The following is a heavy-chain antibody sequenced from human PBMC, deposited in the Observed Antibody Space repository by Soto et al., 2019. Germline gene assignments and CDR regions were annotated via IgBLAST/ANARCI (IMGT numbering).Heavy chain of an antibody. J-gene: IGHJ1*01. CDR3: AKEGAIPGEVDA. D-gene: IGHD2-21*01. CDR2: INTSGGNS. CDR1: GFIFTDWS. V-gene: IGHV1-46*01. Sequence: HLAQSRPEVKRPGASVKISCKASGFIFTDWSMHWVRQAAGQGPERVGIINTSGGNSIYSQKIQARVTMTRDTSTRTLYLELSSLTSADTAVYCCAKEGAIPGEVDAWGQGTLVAVSS.